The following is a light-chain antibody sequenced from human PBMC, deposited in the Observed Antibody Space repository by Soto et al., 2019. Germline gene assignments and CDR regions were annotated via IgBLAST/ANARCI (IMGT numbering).Light chain of an antibody. CDR3: QQYGSSSRT. V-gene: IGKV3-20*01. CDR1: QSVSSY. CDR2: GAS. J-gene: IGKJ1*01. Sequence: EIVLTQSPGTLSLSPGERATLSCRASQSVSSYLAWYQQKPGQAPRLLIYGASSRATGIPDRFSGSGSGTVFTLTMNRLEPDEFAVYYCQQYGSSSRTFGQGTRVEI.